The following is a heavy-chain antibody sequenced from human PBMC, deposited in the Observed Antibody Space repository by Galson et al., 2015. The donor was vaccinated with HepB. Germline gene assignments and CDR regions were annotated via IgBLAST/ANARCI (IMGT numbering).Heavy chain of an antibody. D-gene: IGHD1-26*01. Sequence: SLRLSCAASGFTFSTFSMTWVRQAPGKGLEWVANIKSDGSETYYVDAVKGRFTISRDNAKNSLYLQMNSLRAEDTAVYYCGRYRGAAGRHFDSWGQGTLVTVS. CDR2: IKSDGSET. J-gene: IGHJ4*02. CDR1: GFTFSTFS. CDR3: GRYRGAAGRHFDS. V-gene: IGHV3-7*01.